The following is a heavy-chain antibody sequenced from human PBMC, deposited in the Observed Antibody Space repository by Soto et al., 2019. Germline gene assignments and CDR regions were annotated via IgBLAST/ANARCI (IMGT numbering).Heavy chain of an antibody. CDR2: ISGSGGST. CDR3: AKAWGLKHELYGMDV. J-gene: IGHJ6*02. Sequence: GESLKISCAASGFTFSSYAMSWVRQAPGKGLEWGSAISGSGGSTYYADSVKGRFTISRENSKNTLYLQMNSLRAEDTAVYYCAKAWGLKHELYGMDVWGQGTTVTVSS. D-gene: IGHD3-16*01. CDR1: GFTFSSYA. V-gene: IGHV3-23*01.